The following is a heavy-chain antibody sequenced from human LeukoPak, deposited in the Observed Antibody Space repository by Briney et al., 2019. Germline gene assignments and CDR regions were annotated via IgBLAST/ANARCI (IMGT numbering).Heavy chain of an antibody. D-gene: IGHD3-22*01. CDR3: ARSQHYYDSSGYLY. V-gene: IGHV3-21*04. Sequence: GGSLRLSCAASGFTFSSYSMNWVRQAPGKGLEWVSSISSSSSYIYYADSVKGRFTISRDNSKNTLYLQMNSLRAEDTAVYYCARSQHYYDSSGYLYWGQGTLVTVSS. CDR1: GFTFSSYS. CDR2: ISSSSSYI. J-gene: IGHJ4*02.